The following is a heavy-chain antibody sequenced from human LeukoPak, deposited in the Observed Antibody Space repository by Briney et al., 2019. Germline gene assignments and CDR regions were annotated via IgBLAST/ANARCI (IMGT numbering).Heavy chain of an antibody. CDR1: GFTFSYAW. CDR3: ASLVGFSLYY. Sequence: GGSLRLSCAGSGFTFSYAWMTWVRQGPGKGLEWVGHIRVRSDGGTTDYAAPVKGRFTISRDDSKNTLYLQMDSLQTEGTAVYYCASLVGFSLYYWGQGTLVTVSS. D-gene: IGHD1-26*01. CDR2: IRVRSDGGTT. J-gene: IGHJ4*02. V-gene: IGHV3-15*01.